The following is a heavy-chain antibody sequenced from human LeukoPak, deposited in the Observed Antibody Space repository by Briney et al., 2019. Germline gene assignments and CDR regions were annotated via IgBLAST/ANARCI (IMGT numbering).Heavy chain of an antibody. V-gene: IGHV3-23*01. Sequence: GGSLRLSCAASGFTFSSYAMSWVRQAPGKGLEWVSAISGSGGSTYYADSVKGRFTISRDNSKNTLYLQMNSLRAEDTAVYYCAKDLRFLEWLLSYYFDYWGQGTLVTVSS. J-gene: IGHJ4*02. CDR2: ISGSGGST. CDR1: GFTFSSYA. D-gene: IGHD3-3*01. CDR3: AKDLRFLEWLLSYYFDY.